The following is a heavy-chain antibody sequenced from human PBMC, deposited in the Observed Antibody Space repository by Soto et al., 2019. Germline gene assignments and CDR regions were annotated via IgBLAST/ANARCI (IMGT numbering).Heavy chain of an antibody. CDR3: ARGVYYDSRGYYFFF. CDR2: IVPMFGTA. J-gene: IGHJ4*02. D-gene: IGHD3-22*01. Sequence: ASVKVSCKASGGTFSRYALSWVRQAPGQGPEWMGGIVPMFGTANYAQKFQGRVTITADESTSTAYMQLSSLRSEDTAVYYCARGVYYDSRGYYFFFWGQGTLVTVSS. CDR1: GGTFSRYA. V-gene: IGHV1-69*13.